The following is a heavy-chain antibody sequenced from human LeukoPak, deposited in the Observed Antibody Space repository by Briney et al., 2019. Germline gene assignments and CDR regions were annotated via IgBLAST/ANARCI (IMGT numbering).Heavy chain of an antibody. CDR2: INHSGST. D-gene: IGHD6-6*01. J-gene: IGHJ6*03. Sequence: PSETLSLTCAVYGGSFGGYYWSWIRQPPGKGLEWIGEINHSGSTNYNPSLKSRVTISVDTSKNQFSLKLSSVTAADTAVYYCAGGRSSSSSLESYYYMDVWGKGTTVTVSS. CDR3: AGGRSSSSSLESYYYMDV. V-gene: IGHV4-34*01. CDR1: GGSFGGYY.